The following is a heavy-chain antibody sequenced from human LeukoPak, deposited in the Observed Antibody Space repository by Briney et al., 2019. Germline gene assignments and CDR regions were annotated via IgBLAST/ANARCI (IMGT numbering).Heavy chain of an antibody. J-gene: IGHJ3*02. V-gene: IGHV4-4*07. Sequence: PSETLSLTCTVSGGSISSYYWSWIRQPAGKGLEWIGRIYTSGSTNYNPSLKRRVTMSVDTSKNQVSLKLSSVTAADTAVYFCARGPYSYDSSGAFDIWGQGTMVTVSS. CDR3: ARGPYSYDSSGAFDI. CDR2: IYTSGST. CDR1: GGSISSYY. D-gene: IGHD3-22*01.